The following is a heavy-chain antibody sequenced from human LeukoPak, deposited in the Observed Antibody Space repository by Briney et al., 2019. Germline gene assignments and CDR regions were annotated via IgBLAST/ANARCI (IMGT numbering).Heavy chain of an antibody. CDR3: ARVQISGPRWFDP. V-gene: IGHV1-8*03. CDR2: MNPNSGNT. J-gene: IGHJ5*02. CDR1: GYTFTSYD. Sequence: ASVKVSCKASGYTFTSYDINWVRQATGQGPEWMGWMNPNSGNTGYAQKFQGRVTITRNTSISTAYMELSSLRSEDTAVYYCARVQISGPRWFDPWGQGTLVTVSS. D-gene: IGHD3-10*01.